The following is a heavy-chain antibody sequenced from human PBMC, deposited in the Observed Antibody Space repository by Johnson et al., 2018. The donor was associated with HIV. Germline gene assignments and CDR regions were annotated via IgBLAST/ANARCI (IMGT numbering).Heavy chain of an antibody. CDR1: GFTFSDYY. D-gene: IGHD3-3*01. J-gene: IGHJ3*02. V-gene: IGHV3-11*04. CDR3: AREAYYARAFDI. Sequence: MQLVESGGGLVKPGGSLRLSCAASGFTFSDYYMSWIRQAPGKGLEWVSYISSSGSTIYYADSLKGRFAISRDNSRNTLDLRMDSLRVEDTAVYYCAREAYYARAFDIWGQGTMVTVSS. CDR2: ISSSGSTI.